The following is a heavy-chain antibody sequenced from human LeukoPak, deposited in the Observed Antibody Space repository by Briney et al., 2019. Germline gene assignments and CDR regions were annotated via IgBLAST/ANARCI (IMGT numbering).Heavy chain of an antibody. D-gene: IGHD3-10*01. Sequence: SETLSLTCTVSGGSISSYYWSWIRQPPGKGLEWIGYIYYSGSTNYIPSLKSRVTISVDTSKNQFSLKLSSVTAADTAVYYCASGSLGLFDYWGQGTLVTVSS. J-gene: IGHJ4*02. CDR3: ASGSLGLFDY. V-gene: IGHV4-59*01. CDR1: GGSISSYY. CDR2: IYYSGST.